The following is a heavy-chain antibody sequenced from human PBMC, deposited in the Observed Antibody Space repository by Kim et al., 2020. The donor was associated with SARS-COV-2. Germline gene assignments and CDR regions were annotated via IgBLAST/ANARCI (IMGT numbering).Heavy chain of an antibody. V-gene: IGHV1-69*01. CDR3: ARSGNLASVYGYYGMDV. D-gene: IGHD1-26*01. Sequence: FQGRVTITADESTSTAYMELSSLRSEDTAVYYCARSGNLASVYGYYGMDVWGQGTTVTVSS. J-gene: IGHJ6*02.